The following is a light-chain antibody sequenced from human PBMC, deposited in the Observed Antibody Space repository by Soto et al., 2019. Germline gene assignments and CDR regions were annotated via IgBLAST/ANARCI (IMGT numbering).Light chain of an antibody. Sequence: DIVMTQSPDSLAVSLGERATINCKSSQSVLYSSNNKNYLAWYQQKPGQPPKLLIYWASTRESGVPDRFSGSGSGTDFTLTISSLQAEDVAVYYCQQYYSTPLTFDGGTKV. CDR2: WAS. J-gene: IGKJ4*01. CDR1: QSVLYSSNNKNY. CDR3: QQYYSTPLT. V-gene: IGKV4-1*01.